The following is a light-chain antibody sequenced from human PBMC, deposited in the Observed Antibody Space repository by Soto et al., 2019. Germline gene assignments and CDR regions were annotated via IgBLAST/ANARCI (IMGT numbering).Light chain of an antibody. CDR1: SSDVGSHNS. CDR3: CSYAGSYTVL. CDR2: DVT. Sequence: QPVLTQPRSVSGSPGQSVTISCTGTSSDVGSHNSVSWYQQHPGKAPKLMVYDVTKRPSGVPDRFSASQSGNTASLTISGLRAEDEADYFCCSYAGSYTVLFGGGTKLTVL. V-gene: IGLV2-11*01. J-gene: IGLJ2*01.